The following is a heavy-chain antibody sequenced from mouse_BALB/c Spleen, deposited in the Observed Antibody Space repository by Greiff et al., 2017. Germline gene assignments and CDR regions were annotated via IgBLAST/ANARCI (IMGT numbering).Heavy chain of an antibody. V-gene: IGHV2-6-5*01. D-gene: IGHD1-1*01. Sequence: VQLQESGPGLVAPSQSLSITCTVSGFSLTDYGVSWIRQPPGKGLEWLGVIWGGGSTYYNSALKSRLSISKDNSKSQVFLKMNSLQANDTAIYYCARNGGSSLYYAMDYWGQGTSVTVSS. CDR1: GFSLTDYG. CDR3: ARNGGSSLYYAMDY. J-gene: IGHJ4*01. CDR2: IWGGGST.